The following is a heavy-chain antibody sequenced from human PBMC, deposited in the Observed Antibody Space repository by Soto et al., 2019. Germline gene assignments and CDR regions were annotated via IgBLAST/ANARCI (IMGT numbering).Heavy chain of an antibody. V-gene: IGHV3-48*01. J-gene: IGHJ4*02. CDR2: ISGSSSMI. Sequence: EVQLLESGGGLVQPGGSLRLSCAASGFTFSRYSMNWVRQAPGKGLEWVSYISGSSSMIYYADSVKGRFTISRDNAKNSLYLQMNSLSAEHTAVYYCARDLNPRQEMLYALLGYWGQGTLVTVSS. D-gene: IGHD2-8*01. CDR1: GFTFSRYS. CDR3: ARDLNPRQEMLYALLGY.